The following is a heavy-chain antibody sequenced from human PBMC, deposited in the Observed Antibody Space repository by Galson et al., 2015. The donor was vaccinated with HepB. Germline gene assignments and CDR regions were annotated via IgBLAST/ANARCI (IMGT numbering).Heavy chain of an antibody. CDR2: ISSSSNTI. Sequence: SLRLSCAASGFTFSSYSMNWVRQAPGKGLEWVSYISSSSNTIYYADSVKGRFTLSRDNAKNSLYLQLNSLRAEDTAVYYCFCSGGTCYGAWGQGTLVTVSS. D-gene: IGHD2-15*01. V-gene: IGHV3-48*04. J-gene: IGHJ5*02. CDR1: GFTFSSYS. CDR3: FCSGGTCYGA.